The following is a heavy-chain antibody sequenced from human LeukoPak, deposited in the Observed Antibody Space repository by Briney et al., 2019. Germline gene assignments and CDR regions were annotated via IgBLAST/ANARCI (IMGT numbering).Heavy chain of an antibody. CDR2: INPSGGST. D-gene: IGHD3-22*01. CDR3: ARDADSPTYYYDSSGYLDY. V-gene: IGHV1-46*01. J-gene: IGHJ4*02. CDR1: GYTFTSYY. Sequence: GASVKVSCKASGYTFTSYYIHWVRQAPGQGLEWMGLINPSGGSTSYAQKFQGRVTMTRDTSTSTVYMELSSLRSEDTAVYYCARDADSPTYYYDSSGYLDYWGQGTLVTVSS.